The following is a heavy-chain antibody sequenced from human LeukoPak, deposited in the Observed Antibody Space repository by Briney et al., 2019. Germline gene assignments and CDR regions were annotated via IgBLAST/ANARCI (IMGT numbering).Heavy chain of an antibody. V-gene: IGHV3-53*01. D-gene: IGHD7-27*01. J-gene: IGHJ5*02. CDR2: IYSGGST. CDR3: ARDGEYNRFDP. CDR1: GFTVSSNY. Sequence: GGSLRLSCAASGFTVSSNYMSWVRQAPGKGLEWVSVIYSGGSTYYADSVKGRFTISRDNSKNTLYLQMNSLRAEDTAVYYCARDGEYNRFDPWGQGTLVTVSS.